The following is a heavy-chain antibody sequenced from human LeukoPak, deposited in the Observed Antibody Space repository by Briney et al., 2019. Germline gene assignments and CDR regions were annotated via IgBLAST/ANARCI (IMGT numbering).Heavy chain of an antibody. Sequence: SETLSLTCTVSGGSISSRTYYWGWIRQPPGKGLEWIGSIYYSGSTYYNPSLKSRVTISVDTSKNQFSLKLSSVTAADTAVYYCAKDPRRGYSYGFVRDDAFDIWGQGTMVTVSS. CDR1: GGSISSRTYY. J-gene: IGHJ3*02. CDR3: AKDPRRGYSYGFVRDDAFDI. D-gene: IGHD5-18*01. V-gene: IGHV4-39*07. CDR2: IYYSGST.